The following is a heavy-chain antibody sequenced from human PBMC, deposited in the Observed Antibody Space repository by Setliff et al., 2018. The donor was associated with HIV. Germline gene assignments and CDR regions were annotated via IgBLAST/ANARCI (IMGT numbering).Heavy chain of an antibody. V-gene: IGHV5-51*01. J-gene: IGHJ5*02. CDR2: TSPDDSDT. D-gene: IGHD3-3*01. Sequence: GESLKISCKSSGYVFTNYWIGWVRQMPGKGLEWMGITSPDDSDTRYSPSFQGQVTISVDKSTSTAYLQWSSLKASDSAIYYCARHFGISYRSPFDPWGQGTLVTVS. CDR1: GYVFTNYW. CDR3: ARHFGISYRSPFDP.